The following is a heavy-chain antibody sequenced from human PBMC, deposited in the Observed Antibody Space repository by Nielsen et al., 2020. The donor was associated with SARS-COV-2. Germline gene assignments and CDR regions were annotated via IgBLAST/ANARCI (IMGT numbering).Heavy chain of an antibody. CDR3: ARVSGSYWPQDY. V-gene: IGHV3-30-3*01. J-gene: IGHJ4*02. Sequence: GGSLRLSCAASGFTFSSYAMHWVRQAPGKGLEWVAVISYDGSNKYYADSVKGRFTISRDNSKNTLYLQMNSLRAEDTATYYCARVSGSYWPQDYWGQGTLVTVSS. CDR2: ISYDGSNK. D-gene: IGHD6-19*01. CDR1: GFTFSSYA.